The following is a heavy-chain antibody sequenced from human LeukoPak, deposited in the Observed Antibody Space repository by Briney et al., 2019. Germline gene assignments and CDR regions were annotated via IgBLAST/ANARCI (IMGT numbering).Heavy chain of an antibody. V-gene: IGHV1-18*01. CDR2: ISAYNGNT. D-gene: IGHD3-9*01. CDR1: GYTFTSYG. CDR3: ARTLVNRYYFYYGMDV. Sequence: ASVKVSCKASGYTFTSYGISWVRQAPGQGLEWMGWISAYNGNTNYAQKLQGRVTMTTDTSTSTAYMELRSLRSDDAAVYYCARTLVNRYYFYYGMDVWGEGTTVTVSS. J-gene: IGHJ6*01.